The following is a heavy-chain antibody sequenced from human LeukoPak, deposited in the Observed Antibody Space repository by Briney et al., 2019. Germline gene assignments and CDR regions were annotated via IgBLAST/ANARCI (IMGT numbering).Heavy chain of an antibody. CDR2: IYYSGSP. Sequence: SETLSLTCTVSGGSISSGDYYWSWIRQPPGKALAWGGYIYYSGSPYYNPSLKSRVTISVDTSKNQFSLKLSSVTAADTAVYYCARGAFDCSSTSCCLYYYYMDVWGKGTTVTVSS. V-gene: IGHV4-30-4*08. CDR3: ARGAFDCSSTSCCLYYYYMDV. J-gene: IGHJ6*03. D-gene: IGHD2-2*01. CDR1: GGSISSGDYY.